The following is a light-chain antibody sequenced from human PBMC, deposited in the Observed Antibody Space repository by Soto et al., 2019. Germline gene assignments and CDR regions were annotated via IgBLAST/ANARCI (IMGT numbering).Light chain of an antibody. Sequence: EIVLTQSPATLSLSPGERATLSCRASQSVSSYLAWYQQKPGQAPRLLIYDASNRATGIRARFSGGGSGTDFTLTISSLEPEDFAVYYCQQRFNWPRFTFGQGTKLEIK. CDR3: QQRFNWPRFT. CDR2: DAS. J-gene: IGKJ2*01. CDR1: QSVSSY. V-gene: IGKV3-11*01.